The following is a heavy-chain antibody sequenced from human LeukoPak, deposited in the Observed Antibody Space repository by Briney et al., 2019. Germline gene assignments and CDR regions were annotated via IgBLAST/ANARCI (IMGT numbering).Heavy chain of an antibody. D-gene: IGHD1-26*01. CDR1: GYTFTSYD. V-gene: IGHV1-8*03. J-gene: IGHJ4*02. CDR2: MNPNSGNT. Sequence: GASVKVSCKASGYTFTSYDINWVRQATGQGLEWMGWMNPNSGNTGYAQKFQGRVTITRNTSISTAYMELSRLRSDDTAVYYCARSREPNKWELPDYWGQGTLVTVSS. CDR3: ARSREPNKWELPDY.